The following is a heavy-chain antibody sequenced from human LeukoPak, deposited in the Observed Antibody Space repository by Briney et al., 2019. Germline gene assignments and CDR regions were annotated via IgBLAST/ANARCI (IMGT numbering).Heavy chain of an antibody. D-gene: IGHD5-12*01. V-gene: IGHV3-15*01. J-gene: IGHJ4*02. CDR3: ATAPTRDWLPYFHY. CDR2: ISAGGTT. Sequence: PGGSLGLSCAVSGLTFSYAWMVWVRQAPGKGLEWVARISAGGTTHYAAPVNARFIASRDDSKATVYLQMNSLTTEDTAVYYCATAPTRDWLPYFHYWGQGTVVSVSS. CDR1: GLTFSYAW.